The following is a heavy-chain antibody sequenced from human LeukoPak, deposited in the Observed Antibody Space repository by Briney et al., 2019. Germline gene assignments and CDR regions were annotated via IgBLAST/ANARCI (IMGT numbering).Heavy chain of an antibody. CDR3: ARGDYDFWSGFDAFDI. CDR2: FYYSGST. CDR1: GDSISPYY. Sequence: SETLSLTCTVSGDSISPYYWNWIRQPPGKGLEWVGYFYYSGSTNYNPSLMSRVTISVDRSKNQFSLKLSSVTAADTAVYYCARGDYDFWSGFDAFDIWGQGTMVTVSS. V-gene: IGHV4-59*12. J-gene: IGHJ3*02. D-gene: IGHD3-3*01.